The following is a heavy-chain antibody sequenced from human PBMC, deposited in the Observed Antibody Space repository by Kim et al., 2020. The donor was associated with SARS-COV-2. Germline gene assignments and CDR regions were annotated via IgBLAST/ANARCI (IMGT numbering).Heavy chain of an antibody. CDR3: ARGYSSGCFDY. J-gene: IGHJ4*02. Sequence: GGSLRLSCAASGFTFSSYGMHWVRQAPGKGLEWVAVISYDGSNKYYADSVKGRFTISRDNSKNTLYLQMNSLRAEDTAVYYCARGYSSGCFDYWGQGTLVTVSS. V-gene: IGHV3-33*05. CDR1: GFTFSSYG. D-gene: IGHD6-19*01. CDR2: ISYDGSNK.